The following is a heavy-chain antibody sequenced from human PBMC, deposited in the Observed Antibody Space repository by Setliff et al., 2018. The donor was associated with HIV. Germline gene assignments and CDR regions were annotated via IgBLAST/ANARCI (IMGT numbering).Heavy chain of an antibody. Sequence: PSETLSLTCAVYGGSFSGYYWSWIRQPPGKGLEWIGEINHSGSTNYNPSLKSRVTVSVDTSKNQFSLRLRSVTAADTAVYYCARGLLDRSGRRSDCFDSWGRGTPVTVSS. V-gene: IGHV4-34*01. CDR2: INHSGST. CDR1: GGSFSGYY. D-gene: IGHD3-22*01. J-gene: IGHJ5*01. CDR3: ARGLLDRSGRRSDCFDS.